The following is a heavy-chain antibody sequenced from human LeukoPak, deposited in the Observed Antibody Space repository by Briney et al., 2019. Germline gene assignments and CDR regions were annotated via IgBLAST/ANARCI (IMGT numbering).Heavy chain of an antibody. CDR2: ISYDGSNK. V-gene: IGHV3-30*18. CDR3: AKVEESTMVRGVIDY. Sequence: PGGSLRLSCAASGFTFDDYGMHWVRQAPGKGLEWVAVISYDGSNKYYADSVKGRFTISRDNSKNTLYLQMNSLRAEDTAVYYCAKVEESTMVRGVIDYWGQGTLVTVSS. CDR1: GFTFDDYG. J-gene: IGHJ4*02. D-gene: IGHD3-10*01.